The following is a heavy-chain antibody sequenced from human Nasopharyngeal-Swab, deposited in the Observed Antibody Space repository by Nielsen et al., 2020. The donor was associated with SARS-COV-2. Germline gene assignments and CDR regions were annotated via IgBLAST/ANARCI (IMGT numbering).Heavy chain of an antibody. Sequence: GGSLRLSCAASGFTFSSYWMSWVRQAPGKGLEWMANIKQDGSEKYYVDSVKGRFTISRDNAKNSLYLQMNSLRGDDTAIYYCARGGSWFDSWGPGTLVTVSS. D-gene: IGHD1-26*01. CDR2: IKQDGSEK. V-gene: IGHV3-7*03. J-gene: IGHJ5*01. CDR3: ARGGSWFDS. CDR1: GFTFSSYW.